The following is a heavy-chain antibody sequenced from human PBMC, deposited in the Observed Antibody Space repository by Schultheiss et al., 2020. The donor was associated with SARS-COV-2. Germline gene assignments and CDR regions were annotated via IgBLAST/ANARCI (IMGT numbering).Heavy chain of an antibody. CDR2: IYHSGST. CDR1: GGSISSYY. D-gene: IGHD2-21*01. V-gene: IGHV4-59*01. J-gene: IGHJ4*02. Sequence: SETLSLTCTVSGGSISSYYWSWIRQPPGKGLEWIGSIYHSGSTYYNPSLKSRVTISVDRSKNQFSLKLSSVTAADTAVYYCARFCGGDCLFYYWGQGTLVTVSS. CDR3: ARFCGGDCLFYY.